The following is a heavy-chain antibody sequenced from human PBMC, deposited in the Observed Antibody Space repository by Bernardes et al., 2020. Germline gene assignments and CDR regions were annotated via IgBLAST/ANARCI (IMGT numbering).Heavy chain of an antibody. CDR1: GFSLNTREMC. J-gene: IGHJ3*01. CDR2: IDWDDDK. V-gene: IGHV2-70*11. Sequence: SGPTLVKPTQTLTLTCTFSGFSLNTREMCVSWIRQPPGKALEWLARIDWDDDKYYSTSLKTRLTISKDTSKNQVVLTMTKMDPVDTATYFCARYTTVTTKDAFDVWGQGTMVTVSS. D-gene: IGHD4-17*01. CDR3: ARYTTVTTKDAFDV.